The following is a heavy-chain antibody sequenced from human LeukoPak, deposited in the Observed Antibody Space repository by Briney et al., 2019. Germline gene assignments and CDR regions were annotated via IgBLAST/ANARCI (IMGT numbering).Heavy chain of an antibody. CDR2: ITSSGTYI. Sequence: PGGSLRLSCVASGFTFSIYSMNWVRQAPGKGLEWVSSITSSGTYIHYGDSVKGRFTISRDNSKNTLYLQMNSLRAEDTAVYYCAKDPQDVAAAGTRFLDYWGQGTLVTVSS. V-gene: IGHV3-21*01. D-gene: IGHD6-13*01. CDR1: GFTFSIYS. J-gene: IGHJ4*02. CDR3: AKDPQDVAAAGTRFLDY.